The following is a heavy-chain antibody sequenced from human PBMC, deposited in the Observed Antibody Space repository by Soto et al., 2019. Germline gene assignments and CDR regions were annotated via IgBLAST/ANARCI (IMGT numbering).Heavy chain of an antibody. Sequence: QVQLVESGGGVVQPGRSLRLSCAASGFTFSSDGMHWVRQAPGKGLEWVAVISDDGSNKYYADSVKDRFTISRDNSKNTLNLQMNRLRPEDTAVYYCARMIAVAGPDAFDIWGQGTMVTVSS. CDR2: ISDDGSNK. D-gene: IGHD6-19*01. V-gene: IGHV3-30*03. CDR1: GFTFSSDG. CDR3: ARMIAVAGPDAFDI. J-gene: IGHJ3*02.